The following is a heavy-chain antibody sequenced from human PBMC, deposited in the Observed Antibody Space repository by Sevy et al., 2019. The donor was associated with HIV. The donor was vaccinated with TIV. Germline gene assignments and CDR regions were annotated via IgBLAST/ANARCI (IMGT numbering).Heavy chain of an antibody. Sequence: GGSLRLSCAASGFTFSSYAMNWVRQAPGKGLQWVSAISGADSSTHYAESVKGRFTISRDNSKNTQYLQMNSLRAEDTAIYYCGKDVVVLIGDAFDIWGQGTMVTVSS. V-gene: IGHV3-23*01. D-gene: IGHD3-22*01. CDR2: ISGADSST. J-gene: IGHJ3*02. CDR3: GKDVVVLIGDAFDI. CDR1: GFTFSSYA.